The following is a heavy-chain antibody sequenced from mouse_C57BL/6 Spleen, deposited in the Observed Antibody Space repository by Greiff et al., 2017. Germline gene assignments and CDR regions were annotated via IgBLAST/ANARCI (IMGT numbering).Heavy chain of an antibody. Sequence: QVQLQQSGPELVKPGASVKLSCKASGYTFTSYDINWVKQRPGQGLEWIGWIYPRDGSTKYNEKFKGKATLTVDTSSSTAYMELHSLTSEDSAVYFCARSIYYGNYVDAMDYWGQGTSVTVSS. V-gene: IGHV1-85*01. D-gene: IGHD2-1*01. CDR2: IYPRDGST. J-gene: IGHJ4*01. CDR3: ARSIYYGNYVDAMDY. CDR1: GYTFTSYD.